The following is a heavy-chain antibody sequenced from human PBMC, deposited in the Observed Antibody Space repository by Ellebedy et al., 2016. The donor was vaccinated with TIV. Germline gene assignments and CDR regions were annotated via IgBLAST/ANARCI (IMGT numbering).Heavy chain of an antibody. Sequence: MPGGSLRLSCIVSGDSISSGRYYWGWICQSPGKGLVWIGHMYYTGSGYYNPSLESRVTISVDTSKNQFSLKLTSVTAADTAVYYCARLLRRFGAGDPWGQGTLVTVSS. V-gene: IGHV4-39*01. J-gene: IGHJ5*02. CDR3: ARLLRRFGAGDP. D-gene: IGHD3-10*01. CDR2: MYYTGSG. CDR1: GDSISSGRYY.